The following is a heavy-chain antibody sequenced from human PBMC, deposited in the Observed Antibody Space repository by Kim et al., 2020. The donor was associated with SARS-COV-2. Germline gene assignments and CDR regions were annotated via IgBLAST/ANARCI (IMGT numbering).Heavy chain of an antibody. CDR1: GFTFSSYA. J-gene: IGHJ6*04. CDR2: ISYDGSNK. V-gene: IGHV3-30-3*01. Sequence: GGSLRLSCAASGFTFSSYAMHWVRQAPGKGLEWVAVISYDGSNKYYADSVKGRFTISRDNSKNTLYLQMNSLRAEDTAVYYCARDWRGLRFGAMDVWGKGTTVTVSS. CDR3: ARDWRGLRFGAMDV. D-gene: IGHD3-3*01.